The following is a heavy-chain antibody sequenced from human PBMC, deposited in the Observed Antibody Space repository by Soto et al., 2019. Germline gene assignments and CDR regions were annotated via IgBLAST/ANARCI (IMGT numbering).Heavy chain of an antibody. D-gene: IGHD1-26*01. CDR3: ARDFGSLGATIDY. CDR2: ISYDGSNK. V-gene: IGHV3-30-3*01. CDR1: GLTFSNYA. Sequence: GGSLRLSCAASGLTFSNYAMHWVRQAPGKGLEWVAVISYDGSNKYYADSVKGRFTISRDNSKNTLYLQMNSLRAEDTGVYYCARDFGSLGATIDYWGQGTLVTV. J-gene: IGHJ4*02.